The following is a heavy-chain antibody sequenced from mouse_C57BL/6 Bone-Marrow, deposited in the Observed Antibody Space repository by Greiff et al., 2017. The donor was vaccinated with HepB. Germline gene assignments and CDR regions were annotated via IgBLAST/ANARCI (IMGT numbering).Heavy chain of an antibody. CDR2: ISDGGSYT. D-gene: IGHD1-1*01. Sequence: EVQLVESGGGLVKPGGSLKLSCAASGFTFSSYAMSWVRQTPEKRLEWVATISDGGSYTYYPDNVKGRFTISRDKAKNNLYLQMSHLKSEDTAMYYCARDKTTGGYFDVWGTGTTVTVSS. CDR3: ARDKTTGGYFDV. J-gene: IGHJ1*03. V-gene: IGHV5-4*01. CDR1: GFTFSSYA.